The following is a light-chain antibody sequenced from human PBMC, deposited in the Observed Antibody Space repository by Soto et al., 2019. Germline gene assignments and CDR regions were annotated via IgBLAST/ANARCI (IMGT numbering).Light chain of an antibody. J-gene: IGKJ1*01. Sequence: ELMMAQFPDTVSVTSGETVTLSCGASQSVRTNLAWYQQRPGQAPRLLIHYASTRASDIPARFSGSGSGTDFTLTISRLEPEDFAVYYCQQYGSSPTTFGQGTKVDIK. CDR2: YAS. CDR1: QSVRTN. V-gene: IGKV3D-20*01. CDR3: QQYGSSPTT.